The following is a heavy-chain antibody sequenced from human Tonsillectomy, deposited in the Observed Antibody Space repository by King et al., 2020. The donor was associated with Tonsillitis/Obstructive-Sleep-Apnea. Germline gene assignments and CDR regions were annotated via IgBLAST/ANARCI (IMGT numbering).Heavy chain of an antibody. J-gene: IGHJ5*02. V-gene: IGHV4-34*01. CDR1: GGSFSGYY. CDR2: INHSGST. D-gene: IGHD2-2*01. CDR3: ASDYYCSSTSCYSWFDP. Sequence: VQLQQWGAGLLKPSETLSLTCAVYGGSFSGYYWSWIRQPPGKGLEWIGEINHSGSTNYNPSLKSRVTISVDTSKNQFSLKLSSVTAADTAVYYCASDYYCSSTSCYSWFDPWGQGTLVTVSS.